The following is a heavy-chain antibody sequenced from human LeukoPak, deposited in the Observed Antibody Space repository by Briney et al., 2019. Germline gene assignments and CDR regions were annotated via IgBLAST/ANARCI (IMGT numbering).Heavy chain of an antibody. CDR1: GFRFSDHF. CDR3: ARLIVAGPLQLNYDGHGL. V-gene: IGHV3-72*01. D-gene: IGHD3-22*01. CDR2: TRNKANNYIT. Sequence: GGSLRLSCEASGFRFSDHFMDWVRQAPGKGLEWIGRTRNKANNYITDYASSVKGRFTISRDDSEQSFYLQMNRLKSDDTAVYYCARLIVAGPLQLNYDGHGLWGQGTLVTVSS. J-gene: IGHJ3*01.